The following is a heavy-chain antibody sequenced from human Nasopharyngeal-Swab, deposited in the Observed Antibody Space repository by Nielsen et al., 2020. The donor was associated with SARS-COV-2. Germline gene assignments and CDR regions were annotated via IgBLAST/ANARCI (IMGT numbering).Heavy chain of an antibody. CDR3: ARDTGDCSGGSCYPGRFDP. V-gene: IGHV1-3*01. Sequence: WVRQAPGQRLAWRGWINACNGNTKYSQKFQGRVPLTRDTSASTAYTELSNLRSEDTAVYYCARDTGDCSGGSCYPGRFDPWGQGTLVTVSS. J-gene: IGHJ5*02. CDR2: INACNGNT. D-gene: IGHD2-15*01.